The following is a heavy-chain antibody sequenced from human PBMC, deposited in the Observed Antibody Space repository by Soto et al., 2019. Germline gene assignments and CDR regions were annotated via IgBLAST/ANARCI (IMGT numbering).Heavy chain of an antibody. CDR3: ATSMARVVYDY. J-gene: IGHJ4*02. V-gene: IGHV3-7*01. D-gene: IGHD3-10*01. CDR1: GFTFSINW. CDR2: INQDGSQK. Sequence: EVQLVESGGGLFQPGGSLRLSCAASGFTFSINWMSWVRQPPEKGLECVANINQDGSQKYYVDSVKGRFTISSDNARNSLDLQMESLRAEDTAVYHCATSMARVVYDYWGLGTLVTVSS.